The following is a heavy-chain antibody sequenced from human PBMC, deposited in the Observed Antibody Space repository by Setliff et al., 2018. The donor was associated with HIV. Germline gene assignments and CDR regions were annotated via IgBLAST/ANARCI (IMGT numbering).Heavy chain of an antibody. J-gene: IGHJ4*02. D-gene: IGHD4-17*01. V-gene: IGHV4-30-4*08. CDR2: ITYSGSA. Sequence: SETLSLTCAVSGYSISSGYYWNWIRQPPGKGLEWIGYITYSGSAYYNPSLKSRVTISIDTSNNQISLRLSSVTAADTAMYYCVRDDYGYNGKGFDYWRPGTLVTVSS. CDR1: GYSISSGYY. CDR3: VRDDYGYNGKGFDY.